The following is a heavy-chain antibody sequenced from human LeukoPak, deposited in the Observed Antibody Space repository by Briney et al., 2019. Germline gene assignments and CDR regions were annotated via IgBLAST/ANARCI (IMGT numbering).Heavy chain of an antibody. Sequence: SETLSLTCAVYGGSFSGYYWSWIRQPPGKGLEWIGEINHSGSTNYNPSLKSRVTISVDTSKNQSSLKLSSVTAADTAVYYCARGLKDSSSWYYFDYWGQGTLVTVSS. D-gene: IGHD6-13*01. V-gene: IGHV4-34*01. CDR2: INHSGST. CDR3: ARGLKDSSSWYYFDY. CDR1: GGSFSGYY. J-gene: IGHJ4*02.